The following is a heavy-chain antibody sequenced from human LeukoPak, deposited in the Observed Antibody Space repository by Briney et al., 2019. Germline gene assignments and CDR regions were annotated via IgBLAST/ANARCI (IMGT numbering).Heavy chain of an antibody. CDR1: GGTFSSYA. CDR3: PREREAFEPYGGYRYNWFDP. V-gene: IGHV1-69*06. D-gene: IGHD5-12*01. Sequence: GASVKVSCKASGGTFSSYAISWVRQAPAQGLEGMGGIIPIFGSAHSTQKFHDRPTITADISTNTANVAVKSLRSDDTPGCYFPREREAFEPYGGYRYNWFDPWGQGTLVTVSS. CDR2: IIPIFGSA. J-gene: IGHJ5*02.